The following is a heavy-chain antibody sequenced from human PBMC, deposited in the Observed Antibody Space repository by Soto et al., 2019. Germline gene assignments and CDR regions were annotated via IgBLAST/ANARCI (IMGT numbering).Heavy chain of an antibody. J-gene: IGHJ4*02. CDR1: GFTFSNYY. CDR2: IKQDGSEN. CDR3: ARDLYGVFDY. V-gene: IGHV3-7*05. D-gene: IGHD4-17*01. Sequence: EVQLVESGGDLVQPGGSLRLSCAASGFTFSNYYMTWVRQAPGKGLEWVANIKQDGSENYYVDSVRGRFTISRDNAKKSLYLQMNTLRAEDTAVYYCARDLYGVFDYWDQGTLVTVSS.